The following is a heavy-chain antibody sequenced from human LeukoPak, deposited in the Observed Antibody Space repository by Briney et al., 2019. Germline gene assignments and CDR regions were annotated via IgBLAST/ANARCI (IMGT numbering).Heavy chain of an antibody. CDR3: AKDRYSGYDSFDY. D-gene: IGHD5-12*01. CDR1: GYTFTGYY. Sequence: ASVKVSCKASGYTFTGYYMHWVRQAPGQGLEWMGWINPNSGGTNYAQKFQGWVTMTRDTSISTAYMELSRLRSDDTAVYYCAKDRYSGYDSFDYWGQGTLVTVSS. J-gene: IGHJ4*02. V-gene: IGHV1-2*04. CDR2: INPNSGGT.